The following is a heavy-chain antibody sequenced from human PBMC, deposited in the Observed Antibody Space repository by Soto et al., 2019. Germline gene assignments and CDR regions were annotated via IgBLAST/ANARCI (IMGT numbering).Heavy chain of an antibody. V-gene: IGHV4-59*08. CDR3: ARSSRIWFGELY. CDR1: GGSISSYY. Sequence: PSETLSLTCTVSGGSISSYYWSWIRQPPGKGLEWIGYIYYSGSTNYNPSLKSRVTISVDTSKNQFSLKLSSVTAADTAVYYCARSSRIWFGELYWGQGTLVTVSS. CDR2: IYYSGST. J-gene: IGHJ4*02. D-gene: IGHD3-10*01.